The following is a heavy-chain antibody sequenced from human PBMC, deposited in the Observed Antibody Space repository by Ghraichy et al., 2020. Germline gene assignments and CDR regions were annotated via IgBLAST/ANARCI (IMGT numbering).Heavy chain of an antibody. D-gene: IGHD5-18*01. V-gene: IGHV3-7*04. Sequence: GGSLRLACAASGFTFNPYYMTWVRQAPGKGLEWVANIKQDGSEKYYVDSVKGRFTISRDNAKDSVYLQMNSLRAEDTAVYYCGRGGYIYGSNPIDYWGQGSQVIVSS. CDR3: GRGGYIYGSNPIDY. J-gene: IGHJ4*02. CDR1: GFTFNPYY. CDR2: IKQDGSEK.